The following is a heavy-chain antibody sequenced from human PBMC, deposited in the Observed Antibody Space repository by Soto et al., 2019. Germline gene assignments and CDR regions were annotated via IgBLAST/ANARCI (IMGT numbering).Heavy chain of an antibody. CDR1: GGTFSSYA. Sequence: QVQLVQSGAEVKKPGSSVKVSCKASGGTFSSYAISWVRQAPGQGLEWMGGIIPIFGTANYAQKFQGRVTITADESTSTAYMELSSLRSEDTAVYYCARRGYCSRTSCSRGYYGMDVWGQGTTVNVSS. D-gene: IGHD2-2*01. J-gene: IGHJ6*02. CDR2: IIPIFGTA. V-gene: IGHV1-69*01. CDR3: ARRGYCSRTSCSRGYYGMDV.